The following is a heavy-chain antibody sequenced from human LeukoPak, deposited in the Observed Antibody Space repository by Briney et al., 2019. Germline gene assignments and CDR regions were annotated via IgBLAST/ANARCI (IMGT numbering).Heavy chain of an antibody. Sequence: GESLKISCKGSGYSFTSYWIGWVRQMPGKGLEWMGIIYPGDSDSRYSPSFQGQVTISADKSISTAYLQWSSLKASDTAMYYCARLYYYASGKDAFDLWGQGTMVTVSS. CDR1: GYSFTSYW. V-gene: IGHV5-51*01. CDR2: IYPGDSDS. J-gene: IGHJ3*01. CDR3: ARLYYYASGKDAFDL. D-gene: IGHD3-10*01.